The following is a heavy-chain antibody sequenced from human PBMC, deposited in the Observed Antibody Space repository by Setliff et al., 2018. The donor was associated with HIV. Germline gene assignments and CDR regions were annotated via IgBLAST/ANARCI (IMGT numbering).Heavy chain of an antibody. Sequence: GGSLRLSCAASGFTFSSYSMNWVRQAPGKGLEWVSSISSSSSTSYADSVKGRFTISRDNAKNTLYLQMNSLRADDTAVYHCTYWDIWGQGTTVTVSS. J-gene: IGHJ3*02. V-gene: IGHV3-21*01. CDR2: ISSSSST. CDR1: GFTFSSYS. D-gene: IGHD2-15*01. CDR3: TYWDI.